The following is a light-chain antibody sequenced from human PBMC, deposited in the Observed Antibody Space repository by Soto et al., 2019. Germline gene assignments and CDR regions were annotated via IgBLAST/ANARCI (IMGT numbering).Light chain of an antibody. V-gene: IGLV2-14*03. CDR1: SSYVGAHNF. CDR3: SSYTSSNTYV. Sequence: QSVLTQPASVSGSPGQSITIFCTGASSYVGAHNFVSWYQQHPGNAPKLLIYDVSNRPSGVSDHFSGSKSGNTASLTITGLQAEDEADYYCSSYTSSNTYVFGTGTKVTVL. J-gene: IGLJ1*01. CDR2: DVS.